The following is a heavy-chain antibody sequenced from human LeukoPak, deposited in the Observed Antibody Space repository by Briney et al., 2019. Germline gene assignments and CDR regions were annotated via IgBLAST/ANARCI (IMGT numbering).Heavy chain of an antibody. CDR3: ATTAPHNPTFGEGRAYAFDI. Sequence: ASVEVSCKASGGTFSSYAISWVRQAPGQGLEWMGGIIPIFGTANYAQKFQGRVTITTDESTSTAYMELSSLRSEDTAVYYCATTAPHNPTFGEGRAYAFDIWGQGTMVTVSS. V-gene: IGHV1-69*05. D-gene: IGHD3-10*01. CDR1: GGTFSSYA. J-gene: IGHJ3*02. CDR2: IIPIFGTA.